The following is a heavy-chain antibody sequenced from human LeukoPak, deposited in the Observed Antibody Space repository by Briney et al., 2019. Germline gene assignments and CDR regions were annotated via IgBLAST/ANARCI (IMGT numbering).Heavy chain of an antibody. CDR2: IYYSGST. Sequence: SQTLSLTCTVSGGSISSGGYYWSWIRQHPGKGLEWIGYIYYSGSTYYNPSLKSRVTISVDTSKNQFSLKLSSVTAADTAVYYCARTPGAGYGGSCCDFDYWGQGTLATVSS. CDR3: ARTPGAGYGGSCCDFDY. CDR1: GGSISSGGYY. V-gene: IGHV4-31*03. J-gene: IGHJ4*02. D-gene: IGHD2-15*01.